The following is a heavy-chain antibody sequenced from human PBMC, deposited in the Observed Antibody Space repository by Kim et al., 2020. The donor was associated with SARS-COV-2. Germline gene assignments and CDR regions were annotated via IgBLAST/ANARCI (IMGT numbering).Heavy chain of an antibody. J-gene: IGHJ6*02. Sequence: ASVKVSCKASGYTFTSYGISWVRQAPGQGLEWMGWISAYNGNTNYAQKLQGRVTMTTDTSTSTAYMELRSLRSDDTAVYYCARDGAGAYVGDYYYYYGMDVWGQGTTVTVSS. CDR1: GYTFTSYG. CDR2: ISAYNGNT. D-gene: IGHD3-10*02. V-gene: IGHV1-18*04. CDR3: ARDGAGAYVGDYYYYYGMDV.